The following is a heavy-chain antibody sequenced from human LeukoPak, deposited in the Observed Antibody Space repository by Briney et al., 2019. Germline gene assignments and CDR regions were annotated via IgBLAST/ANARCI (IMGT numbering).Heavy chain of an antibody. D-gene: IGHD7-27*01. CDR2: ISSSSSYI. V-gene: IGHV3-21*01. J-gene: IGHJ3*02. CDR1: GFTFSSYS. CDR3: ARELGKVAFDI. Sequence: GGSLRLSCAASGFTFSSYSMNWVRQAPGKGLEWVSSISSSSSYIYYADSVKGRFTISRDNAKNSLYLQMNSLRAEDTAVYYCARELGKVAFDIWGQGTMVTVSS.